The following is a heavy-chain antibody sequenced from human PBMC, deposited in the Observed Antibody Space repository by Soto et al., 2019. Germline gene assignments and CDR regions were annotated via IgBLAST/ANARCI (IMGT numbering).Heavy chain of an antibody. CDR3: ARDGNRYCSSTSCYAREDYYYMDV. J-gene: IGHJ6*03. D-gene: IGHD2-2*01. CDR1: GFTFSSYS. V-gene: IGHV3-21*01. CDR2: ISSSSSYI. Sequence: GGPLRLSCAASGFTFSSYSMNWVRQAPGKGLEWVSSISSSSSYIYYADSVKGRFTISRDNAKNSLYLQMNSLRAEDTAVYYCARDGNRYCSSTSCYAREDYYYMDVWGKGTTVTVSS.